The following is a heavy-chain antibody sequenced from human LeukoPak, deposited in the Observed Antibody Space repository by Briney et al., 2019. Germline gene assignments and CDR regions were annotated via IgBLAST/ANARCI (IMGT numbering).Heavy chain of an antibody. CDR1: GYTFTSYG. CDR3: ATDAAGTPYYFDY. Sequence: ASVKVSCKASGYTFTSYGISWVRQAPGQGLEWMGWISAYNGNTNYAQKLQGRVTMTTDTSTSTAYMELSSLRSEDTAVYYCATDAAGTPYYFDYWGQGTLVTVSS. J-gene: IGHJ4*02. V-gene: IGHV1-18*01. D-gene: IGHD6-13*01. CDR2: ISAYNGNT.